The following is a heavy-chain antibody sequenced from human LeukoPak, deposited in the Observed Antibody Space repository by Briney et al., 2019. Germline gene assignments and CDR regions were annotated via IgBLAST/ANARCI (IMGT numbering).Heavy chain of an antibody. CDR2: VDPEDGET. CDR3: ATFPYYHDSSGYYGDY. J-gene: IGHJ4*02. V-gene: IGHV1-69-2*01. Sequence: ASVKISCKVSGYTFTDYYMHWVHQAPGKGLEWMGLVDPEDGETIYAEKFQGRVTITADTSTDTVDMELSSLRSEDTAVYYCATFPYYHDSSGYYGDYWGQGTLVTVSS. D-gene: IGHD3-22*01. CDR1: GYTFTDYY.